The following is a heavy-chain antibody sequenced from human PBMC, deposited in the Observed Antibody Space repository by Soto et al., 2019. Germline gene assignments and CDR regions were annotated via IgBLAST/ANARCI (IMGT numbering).Heavy chain of an antibody. CDR3: ASREGI. V-gene: IGHV3-48*02. D-gene: IGHD1-26*01. CDR1: GFIFSTYS. Sequence: EVQMVESGGGVEQPGGSLRLSCAASGFIFSTYSMNWVRQAPGKGLEWVSYISGSSSAMYYADSVKGRFTISRDNAKNSVYLQMNSLRDEDKAVYYCASREGIWGQGTMVTVSS. J-gene: IGHJ3*02. CDR2: ISGSSSAM.